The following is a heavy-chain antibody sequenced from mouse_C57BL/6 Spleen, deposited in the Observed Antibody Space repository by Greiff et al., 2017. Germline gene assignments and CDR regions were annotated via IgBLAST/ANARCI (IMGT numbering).Heavy chain of an antibody. D-gene: IGHD1-1*01. Sequence: VQLQQPGAELVKPGASVKLSCKASGYTFTSYWMHWVKQRPGQGLEWIGMIHPNSGSTNYNEKFKSKATLTVDKSSSTAYTQLSSLTSEDSAVYYCASLLTTVVEGPAMDYWGQGTSVTVSS. CDR2: IHPNSGST. J-gene: IGHJ4*01. CDR1: GYTFTSYW. CDR3: ASLLTTVVEGPAMDY. V-gene: IGHV1-64*01.